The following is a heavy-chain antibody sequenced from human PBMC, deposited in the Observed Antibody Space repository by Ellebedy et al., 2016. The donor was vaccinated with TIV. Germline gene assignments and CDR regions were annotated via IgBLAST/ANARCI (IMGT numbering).Heavy chain of an antibody. CDR3: ARCPGDTAMVTCYFDY. J-gene: IGHJ4*02. CDR1: GGSFSGYY. Sequence: MPSETLSLTCAVYGGSFSGYYSSWIRPHAGKGLEWIGEITHSGITNYNTSLKGRAPVAVDTSKNQFSLKLSSVTAADTAVYYFARCPGDTAMVTCYFDYWGQGTLVTVSS. D-gene: IGHD5-18*01. CDR2: ITHSGIT. V-gene: IGHV4-34*01.